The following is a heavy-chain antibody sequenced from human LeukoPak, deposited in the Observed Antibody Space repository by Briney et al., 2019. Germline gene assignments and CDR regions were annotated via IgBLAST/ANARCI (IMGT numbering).Heavy chain of an antibody. CDR3: ARASLKSSWYDH. CDR1: GYSISSGYY. Sequence: SETLSLTCTVSGYSISSGYYWGWIRQPPGKGLEWIGSIYHSGSTYYNPSLKSRVTISVDTSKNQFSLKLSSVTAADTAVYYCARASLKSSWYDHWGQGTLVTVSS. V-gene: IGHV4-38-2*02. CDR2: IYHSGST. J-gene: IGHJ5*02. D-gene: IGHD6-13*01.